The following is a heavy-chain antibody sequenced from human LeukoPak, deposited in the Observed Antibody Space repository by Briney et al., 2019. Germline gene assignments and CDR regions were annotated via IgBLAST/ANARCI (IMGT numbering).Heavy chain of an antibody. V-gene: IGHV4-59*01. CDR1: GGSISSYY. Sequence: SETLSLTCTVSGGSISSYYGSWIRQPPGKGLEWIGYIYYSGSTNYNPSLKSRVTISIDTSKNRFSLKLSSVTAADTAVYYCARCSGYSNWFDPWGQGTLVTVSS. CDR3: ARCSGYSNWFDP. D-gene: IGHD3-22*01. J-gene: IGHJ5*02. CDR2: IYYSGST.